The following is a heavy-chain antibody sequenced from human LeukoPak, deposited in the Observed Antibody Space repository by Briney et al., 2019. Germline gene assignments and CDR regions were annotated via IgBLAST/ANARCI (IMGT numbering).Heavy chain of an antibody. Sequence: GESLKISCKGSGYSFTSYWIGWVRQTPGKGLEWMGIIYPGDSDTRYSPSFQGQVTISADKSISTAYLQWSSLKASDTAMYYCARGGYYDSSGYSSFDYWGQGTLVTVSS. V-gene: IGHV5-51*01. CDR2: IYPGDSDT. CDR1: GYSFTSYW. J-gene: IGHJ4*02. D-gene: IGHD3-22*01. CDR3: ARGGYYDSSGYSSFDY.